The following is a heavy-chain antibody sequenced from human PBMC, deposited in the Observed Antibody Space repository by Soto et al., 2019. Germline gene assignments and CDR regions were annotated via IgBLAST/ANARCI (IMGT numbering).Heavy chain of an antibody. V-gene: IGHV1-3*01. CDR1: GYTFTSYG. J-gene: IGHJ5*02. CDR2: INAANGDT. CDR3: VSMHVSATRIDLFAP. Sequence: ASVKVSCKASGYTFTSYGIHWVRQAPGQRLEWMGWINAANGDTKYSPKFQGRVTITRDTSASTAYMELSSLRSEDTAVYYCVSMHVSATRIDLFAPWGQGTLVIVSA. D-gene: IGHD2-8*01.